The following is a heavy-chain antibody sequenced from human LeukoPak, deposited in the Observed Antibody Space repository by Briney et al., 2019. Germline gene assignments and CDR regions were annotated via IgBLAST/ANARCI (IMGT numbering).Heavy chain of an antibody. V-gene: IGHV4-59*11. Sequence: SETLSLTCTVSGDSMSGHYWSWIRQPPGKGLEWIGYIYYSGSTNYNPSLKSRVTISIDTSKNQFSLRLISVTAADTAMYYCARHLTNAYYDMIWFDPWGQGTLVIVSS. CDR2: IYYSGST. CDR1: GDSMSGHY. CDR3: ARHLTNAYYDMIWFDP. D-gene: IGHD3-22*01. J-gene: IGHJ5*02.